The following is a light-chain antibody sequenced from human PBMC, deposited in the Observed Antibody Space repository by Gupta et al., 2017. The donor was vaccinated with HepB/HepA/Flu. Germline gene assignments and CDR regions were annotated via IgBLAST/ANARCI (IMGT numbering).Light chain of an antibody. V-gene: IGKV3-15*01. CDR1: QSVSSN. Sequence: EIVMTQSPATLSVSPGERATVSCRASQSVSSNLVWYQQKPGQAPRLLIYGASTRDTGIPARFSGSGYGTEFTLTISSRQSEDFAVYYCQQYKNWPLGTFGQGTKVEIK. J-gene: IGKJ1*01. CDR2: GAS. CDR3: QQYKNWPLGT.